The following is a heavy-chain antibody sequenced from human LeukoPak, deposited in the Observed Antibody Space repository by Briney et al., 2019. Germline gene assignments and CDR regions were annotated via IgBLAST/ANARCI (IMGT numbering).Heavy chain of an antibody. Sequence: GGSLRLSCAASGFTVSSNYMSWVRQAPGKGLEWVSVIYSGGSTYYADSVKGRFTISRDNSKNTLYLQMNSLRAEDTAVYYCAREPRDGYNGLRAFDIWGQGTMVTVSS. D-gene: IGHD5-24*01. V-gene: IGHV3-66*01. CDR1: GFTVSSNY. CDR3: AREPRDGYNGLRAFDI. CDR2: IYSGGST. J-gene: IGHJ3*02.